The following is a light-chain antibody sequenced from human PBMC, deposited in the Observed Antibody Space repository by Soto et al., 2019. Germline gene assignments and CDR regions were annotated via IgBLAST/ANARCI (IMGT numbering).Light chain of an antibody. Sequence: EIVLTQSPGTLSLSPGGRATLSCRASQSVRSSYFAWYQQKPGQAPRLLIFGASTRAPGIPDRFSGSGSGTDFTLTISKLEPEDFALFYCQQYGNSPLTFGGGTKWIS. CDR1: QSVRSSY. CDR3: QQYGNSPLT. J-gene: IGKJ4*01. CDR2: GAS. V-gene: IGKV3-20*01.